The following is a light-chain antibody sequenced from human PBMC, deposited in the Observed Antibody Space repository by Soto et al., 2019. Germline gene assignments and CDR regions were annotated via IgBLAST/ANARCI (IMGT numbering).Light chain of an antibody. V-gene: IGLV2-14*01. CDR2: EVN. J-gene: IGLJ3*02. CDR3: SSYTSSGTWV. CDR1: SSDIGGYNY. Sequence: QSALTQSASVSGSPGQSITISCTGTSSDIGGYNYVSWYQQYPGKVPKLMIYEVNNRPSGVSNRFSGSKSGNTAFLTISGLQADDEADYYCSSYTSSGTWVFGGGTKLTVL.